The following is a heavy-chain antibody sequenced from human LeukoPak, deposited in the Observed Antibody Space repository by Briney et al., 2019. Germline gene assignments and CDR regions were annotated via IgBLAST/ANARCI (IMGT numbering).Heavy chain of an antibody. CDR1: GGTISDTNL. CDR2: ISLAGQT. D-gene: IGHD1-26*01. J-gene: IGHJ4*02. Sequence: SGTLSLTCGVSGGTISDTNLQWLGRPPPGQGLEWTGEISLAGQTNYNPSLNGRVTMSLDKSRNQLSLHLTSVTAADTATYFCSRDSGRFCTFGYWGEGTLVIVSS. CDR3: SRDSGRFCTFGY. V-gene: IGHV4-4*02.